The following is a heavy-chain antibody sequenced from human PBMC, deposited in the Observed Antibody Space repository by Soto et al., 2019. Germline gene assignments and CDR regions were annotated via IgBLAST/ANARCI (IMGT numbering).Heavy chain of an antibody. Sequence: PSETLSLTCAVSGYSISSTNWWGWIRQPPGKGLEWIGFIYYSGSTYYNPSLKSRVTMSVDTSKNQFSLKLSSVTAADTAVYYCARGGGFPGYWGQGTLVTVSS. CDR1: GYSISSTNW. D-gene: IGHD3-10*01. CDR2: IYYSGST. V-gene: IGHV4-28*03. J-gene: IGHJ4*02. CDR3: ARGGGFPGY.